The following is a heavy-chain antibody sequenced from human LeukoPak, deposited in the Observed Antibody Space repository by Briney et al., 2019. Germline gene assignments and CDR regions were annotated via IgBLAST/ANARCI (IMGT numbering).Heavy chain of an antibody. CDR2: INPNSGGT. D-gene: IGHD6-6*01. V-gene: IGHV1-2*02. CDR1: GYTFTAYY. Sequence: ASVKVSCKASGYTFTAYYMHWVRQAPGQGLEWMGWINPNSGGTNYVQKFQGRVAMTTDTSIGTAYMELSRPRSDDTAVYYCARVQSRISSSFDYWGHGTLVTVSS. CDR3: ARVQSRISSSFDY. J-gene: IGHJ4*01.